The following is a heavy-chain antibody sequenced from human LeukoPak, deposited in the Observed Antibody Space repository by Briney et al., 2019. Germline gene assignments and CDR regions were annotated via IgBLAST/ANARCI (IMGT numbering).Heavy chain of an antibody. V-gene: IGHV5-51*01. Sequence: GASLRISCEASGSHFSLYFIAWVRQVPGKGLEWMGVIYPGDSHTIYSPSFQGQFTISAAKSINTAYLHWSSLKTSDTAMFYCARLGAGSGATTEHFPPWGRGTLATVSS. CDR3: ARLGAGSGATTEHFPP. D-gene: IGHD1-1*01. CDR1: GSHFSLYF. J-gene: IGHJ1*01. CDR2: IYPGDSHT.